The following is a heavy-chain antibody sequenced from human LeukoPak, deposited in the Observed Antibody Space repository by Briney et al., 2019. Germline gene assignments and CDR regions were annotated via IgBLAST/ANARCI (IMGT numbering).Heavy chain of an antibody. Sequence: ASVKVSCKASVGTVSSYAISWVRQAPGQGLEWMGGSIPIFGTANYAQKFQGRVTIAADKSTSTAYMELISLRSEDTAVYYCARDYCSGGSGYIGKWFDPWGQGTLVTVSS. CDR3: ARDYCSGGSGYIGKWFDP. J-gene: IGHJ5*02. D-gene: IGHD2-15*01. V-gene: IGHV1-69*06. CDR2: SIPIFGTA. CDR1: VGTVSSYA.